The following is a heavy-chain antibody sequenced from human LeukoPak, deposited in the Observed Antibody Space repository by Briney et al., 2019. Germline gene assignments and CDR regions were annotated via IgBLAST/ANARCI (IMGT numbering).Heavy chain of an antibody. Sequence: GSLRLSCAASGFTLSIYAMSWVRQPPGKGLEWIGEIYHSGSTNYNPSLKSRVTISIDKSKNQFSLKLSSVTAADTAVYYCARKYSSIWSHVDYWGQGALVTVSS. V-gene: IGHV4-4*02. CDR2: IYHSGST. CDR1: GFTLSIYAM. CDR3: ARKYSSIWSHVDY. D-gene: IGHD6-13*01. J-gene: IGHJ4*02.